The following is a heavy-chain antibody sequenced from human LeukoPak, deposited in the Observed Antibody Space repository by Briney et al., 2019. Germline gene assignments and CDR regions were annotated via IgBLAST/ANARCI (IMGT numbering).Heavy chain of an antibody. CDR3: ARQGDYGDYGKKDY. J-gene: IGHJ4*02. CDR2: ISYDGSNK. CDR1: GFTFSSYA. V-gene: IGHV3-30*04. D-gene: IGHD4-17*01. Sequence: GRSLRLSCAASGFTFSSYAMHRVRQAPGKGLEWVAVISYDGSNKYYADSVKGRFTISRDNSKNTLYLQMNSLRVEDTAVYYCARQGDYGDYGKKDYWGQGTLVTVSS.